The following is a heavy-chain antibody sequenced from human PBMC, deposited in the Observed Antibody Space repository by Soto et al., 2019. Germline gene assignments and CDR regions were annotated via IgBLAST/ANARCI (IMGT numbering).Heavy chain of an antibody. J-gene: IGHJ4*01. CDR3: TTDSYSTIIIVRFDY. V-gene: IGHV3-15*07. D-gene: IGHD3-22*01. CDR2: IKSKTDGGTT. Sequence: GGSLRLSCAASGFTFTDAWRNWVLQAPGKGLEWVGRIKSKTDGGTTDYAEPVKGRFAISRDDSNNMVYLQMNSLKIEDTAVYYCTTDSYSTIIIVRFDYWGHGTLVTVSS. CDR1: GFTFTDAW.